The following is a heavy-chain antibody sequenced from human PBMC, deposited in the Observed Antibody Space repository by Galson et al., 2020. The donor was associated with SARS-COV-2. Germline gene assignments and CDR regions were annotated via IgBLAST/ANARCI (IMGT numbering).Heavy chain of an antibody. CDR2: IYKSGNT. D-gene: IGHD3-16*01. V-gene: IGHV4-39*01. J-gene: IGHJ6*03. CDR3: VRHMLINYYYLYMDV. Sequence: SETLSLTCTVSGDSISSSTTSYWGWIRQPPGKGLEWIGTIYKSGNTYYDPSLNSRVTISVDTSKNQFSLRLSSVTAADTAVYYCVRHMLINYYYLYMDVWGRGTTVTVSS. CDR1: GDSISSSTTSY.